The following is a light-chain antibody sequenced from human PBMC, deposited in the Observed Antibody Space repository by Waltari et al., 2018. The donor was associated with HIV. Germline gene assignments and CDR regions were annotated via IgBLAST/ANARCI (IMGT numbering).Light chain of an antibody. Sequence: EIVLTQSPGPLSLSPGERATLSCRASQSVPNSHLPWYQQTPGLPPRLLIYGASSRATGTPDRFGGSGSGTDFTLTISRLEPEDFAVYYCQQYGTSPYTFGQGTKLEIK. CDR1: QSVPNSH. CDR2: GAS. J-gene: IGKJ2*01. V-gene: IGKV3-20*01. CDR3: QQYGTSPYT.